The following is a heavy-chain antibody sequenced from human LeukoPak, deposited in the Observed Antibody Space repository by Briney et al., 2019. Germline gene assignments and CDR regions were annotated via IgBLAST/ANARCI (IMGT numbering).Heavy chain of an antibody. V-gene: IGHV3-21*01. CDR1: GFTFNMYS. Sequence: GGSLRLSCAASGFTFNMYSMNWVRQAPGKGLEWVSSISSSSSYIYYVDSQKGRFTISRDNAKNSLYLQMNSLRAEDTAVYYCATLGENGFDIWGQGTMVTVSS. D-gene: IGHD3-16*01. CDR3: ATLGENGFDI. CDR2: ISSSSSYI. J-gene: IGHJ3*02.